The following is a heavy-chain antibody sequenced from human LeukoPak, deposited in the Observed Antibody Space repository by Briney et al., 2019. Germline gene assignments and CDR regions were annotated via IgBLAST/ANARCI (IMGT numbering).Heavy chain of an antibody. J-gene: IGHJ4*02. D-gene: IGHD6-13*01. CDR1: GFTFSSYA. V-gene: IGHV3-23*01. CDR2: ISGSGGST. CDR3: ASGSSRWYYFDY. Sequence: GGSLRLSCAASGFTFSSYAMSWVRQAPGKGLEWVSAISGSGGSTYYADSVKGRFTISRDNSKNTLYLQMNSLRAEDTAVYYCASGSSRWYYFDYWGQGTLVTVSS.